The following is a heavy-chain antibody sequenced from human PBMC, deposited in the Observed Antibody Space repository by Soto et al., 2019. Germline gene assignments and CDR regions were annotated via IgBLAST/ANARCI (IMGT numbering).Heavy chain of an antibody. Sequence: QVHLVQSGAEVKKPGASVKVSCKASGYTFTSYDINWVRQATGQGLEWMGWMNPNSGNTGDAQKFQVRVTMTRNTSISTAYLELRSLRSEDTAVYYWASTLYGDNVDYWGQGTLVTVSS. D-gene: IGHD4-17*01. J-gene: IGHJ4*02. CDR1: GYTFTSYD. V-gene: IGHV1-8*01. CDR2: MNPNSGNT. CDR3: ASTLYGDNVDY.